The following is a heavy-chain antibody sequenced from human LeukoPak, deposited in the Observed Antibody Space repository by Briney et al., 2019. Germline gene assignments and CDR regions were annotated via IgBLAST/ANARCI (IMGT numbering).Heavy chain of an antibody. CDR1: GFTFRSYS. CDR2: ISSSSSTI. Sequence: GGSLRLSCAASGFTFRSYSMNWVRQAPGKGLEWVSYISSSSSTIYYADSVKGRFTISRDNAKNSLYLQMNSLRPEDTAVYYCAKGGGTGYSSSWYSNWGQGTLVTVSS. D-gene: IGHD6-13*01. J-gene: IGHJ4*02. CDR3: AKGGGTGYSSSWYSN. V-gene: IGHV3-48*01.